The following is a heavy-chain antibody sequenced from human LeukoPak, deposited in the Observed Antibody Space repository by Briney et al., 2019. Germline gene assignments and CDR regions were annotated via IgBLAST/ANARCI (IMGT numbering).Heavy chain of an antibody. CDR2: IYPSGGS. V-gene: IGHV4-4*07. CDR3: ARGRYCTSTSCSGGDAFDI. D-gene: IGHD2-2*01. CDR1: GGSISTYY. Sequence: SETLSLTCTVSGGSISTYYWSWIRQPAGKGLEWIGRIYPSGGSNYNPSLKSRGTISVDTSKNQFSLKLNSVTAADTAVYFCARGRYCTSTSCSGGDAFDIWGQGTMVTVSS. J-gene: IGHJ3*02.